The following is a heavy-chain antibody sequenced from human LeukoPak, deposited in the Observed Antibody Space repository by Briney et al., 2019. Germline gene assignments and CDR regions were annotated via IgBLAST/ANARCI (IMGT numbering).Heavy chain of an antibody. V-gene: IGHV3-21*01. CDR3: ARSLSVVTAYLDY. Sequence: GGSLRLSCAASGFTFGNYTMNWVRQAPGKGLEWVSSISRSSNIYYADSVKGRFTISRDNAKNSLYLQMNSLRAEDTAVYYCARSLSVVTAYLDYWGQGMLVTVSS. CDR1: GFTFGNYT. CDR2: ISRSSNI. D-gene: IGHD2-21*02. J-gene: IGHJ4*02.